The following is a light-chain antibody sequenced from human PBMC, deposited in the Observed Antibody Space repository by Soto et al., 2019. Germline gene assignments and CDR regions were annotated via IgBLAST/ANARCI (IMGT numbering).Light chain of an antibody. J-gene: IGLJ2*01. Sequence: QSVLTQPASVSGSPGQSITISCTGSNSDIGNYNYVSWYQHHPGRAPKVMIYEVSNRPSGVSNRFSGSKSGNTASLTISGLQTEDEAIYYCSSYTLTTTYVFFGGGTKLTVL. V-gene: IGLV2-14*01. CDR2: EVS. CDR3: SSYTLTTTYVF. CDR1: NSDIGNYNY.